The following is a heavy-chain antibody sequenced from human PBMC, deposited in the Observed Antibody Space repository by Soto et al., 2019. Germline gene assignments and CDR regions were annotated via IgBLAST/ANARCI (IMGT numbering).Heavy chain of an antibody. Sequence: ASVKVSCKASGYTFTGYYVLWVRQAPGQGPECMGWINPYTGVTKYAQKFQGRAIMTRDTSISTAYMDLSSLSSDDTAIYYCARAAVGGEYYYFDYWGQGTLVTVSS. V-gene: IGHV1-2*02. D-gene: IGHD2-15*01. J-gene: IGHJ4*02. CDR1: GYTFTGYY. CDR3: ARAAVGGEYYYFDY. CDR2: INPYTGVT.